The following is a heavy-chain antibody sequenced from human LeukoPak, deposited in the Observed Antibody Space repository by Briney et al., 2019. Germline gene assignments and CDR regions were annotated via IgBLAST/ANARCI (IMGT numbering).Heavy chain of an antibody. CDR2: IYYSGST. CDR1: GGSISSSSYY. CDR3: AGHGRNCSVTSCYRAFDY. D-gene: IGHD2-2*01. V-gene: IGHV4-39*01. Sequence: SETLSLTCTVSGGSISSSSYYWGWIRQPPGKGLEWIGSIYYSGSTYYNPSLKSRVTISVDTSKNQFSLKLSSVTAADTAVYYCAGHGRNCSVTSCYRAFDYWGQGTLVTVSS. J-gene: IGHJ4*02.